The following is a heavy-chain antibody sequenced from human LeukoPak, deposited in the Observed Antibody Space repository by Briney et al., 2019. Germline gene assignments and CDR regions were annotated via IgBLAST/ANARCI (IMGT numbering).Heavy chain of an antibody. CDR3: ARDWAKYCSSTSCYTLGFDP. J-gene: IGHJ5*02. CDR2: INPNSGGT. D-gene: IGHD2-2*02. Sequence: ASVKVSCKASGYTFTGYYMHWVRQAPGQGLEWMGRINPNSGGTNYAQKFQGRVTMTRDTSISTAYMELSRLRSDDTAVYYCARDWAKYCSSTSCYTLGFDPWGQGTLVTVSS. CDR1: GYTFTGYY. V-gene: IGHV1-2*06.